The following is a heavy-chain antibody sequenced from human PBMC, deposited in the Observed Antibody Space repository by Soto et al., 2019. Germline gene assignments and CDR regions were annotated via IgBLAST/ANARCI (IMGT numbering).Heavy chain of an antibody. Sequence: GGSLRLSCVASGFTFSTYAMHWVRLAPGKGLEWVSGISASGDTTYYADSVKGRFTISRDNSKNTPFLQMNSLRAEETAVYYCAKDTGPGGSSLYYFDCWGQGTLVTVSS. V-gene: IGHV3-23*01. CDR3: AKDTGPGGSSLYYFDC. CDR2: ISASGDTT. J-gene: IGHJ4*02. D-gene: IGHD6-13*01. CDR1: GFTFSTYA.